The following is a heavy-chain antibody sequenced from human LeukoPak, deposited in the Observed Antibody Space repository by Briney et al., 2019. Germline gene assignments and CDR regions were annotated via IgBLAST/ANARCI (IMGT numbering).Heavy chain of an antibody. J-gene: IGHJ5*02. Sequence: SQTLSLTCAISGDSVSSNSVTWNWNRQSPSRGLVRLGRTYYRSTWYNDYAVSVRGRITVNPDTSKNQFSLHLNSVTPEDTAVYYCARRLTQYDCFDPWGQGILVTVSS. V-gene: IGHV6-1*01. D-gene: IGHD2-2*01. CDR1: GDSVSSNSVT. CDR3: ARRLTQYDCFDP. CDR2: TYYRSTWYN.